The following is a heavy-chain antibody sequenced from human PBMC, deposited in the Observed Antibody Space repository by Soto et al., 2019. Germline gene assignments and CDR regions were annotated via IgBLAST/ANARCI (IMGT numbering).Heavy chain of an antibody. V-gene: IGHV1-3*01. CDR3: ARTGSSSWFWFDP. CDR2: INAGNGNT. CDR1: GYTFTSYA. J-gene: IGHJ5*02. Sequence: ASVKVSCKASGYTFTSYAIHLVRQAPGQRLEWMGWINAGNGNTKYSQKFQGRVTITRDTSASTAYMELSSLRSGDTAVYYCARTGSSSWFWFDPWGQGTLVTVSS. D-gene: IGHD6-13*01.